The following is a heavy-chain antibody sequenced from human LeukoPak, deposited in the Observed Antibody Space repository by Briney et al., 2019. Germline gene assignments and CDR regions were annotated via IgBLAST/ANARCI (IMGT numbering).Heavy chain of an antibody. CDR3: ARDYRAAAGVEYFQH. Sequence: ASVKVSCKASGYTFTSYGISWVRQAPGQGLEWMGWISAYNGNTNYAQKLQGRVTMTTDTSTSTAYMELRSLRSDDTAVYYCARDYRAAAGVEYFQHWGQGTLVTVSS. CDR1: GYTFTSYG. V-gene: IGHV1-18*01. CDR2: ISAYNGNT. J-gene: IGHJ1*01. D-gene: IGHD6-13*01.